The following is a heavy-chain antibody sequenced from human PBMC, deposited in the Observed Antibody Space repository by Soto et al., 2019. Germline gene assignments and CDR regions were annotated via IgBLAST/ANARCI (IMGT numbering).Heavy chain of an antibody. V-gene: IGHV3-74*01. CDR1: GFTFSSYA. CDR3: ARDGYYYGSGSYRPLMDV. Sequence: PGGSLRLSCAASGFTFSSYAMTWVRQAPGKGLVWVSGINRDGSSTNSADSVKGRFTISRDNSKNTLYLQMNSLRAEDTAVYYCARDGYYYGSGSYRPLMDVWGKGTTVTVSS. CDR2: INRDGSST. D-gene: IGHD3-10*01. J-gene: IGHJ6*04.